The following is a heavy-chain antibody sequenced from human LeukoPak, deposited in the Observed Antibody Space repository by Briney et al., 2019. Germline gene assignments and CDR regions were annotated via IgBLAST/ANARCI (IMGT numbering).Heavy chain of an antibody. Sequence: GGSLRLSCAASGFTFSDYYMSWIRQAPGKGLEWVSAISGSGDGTYYVDSVKGRFTISRDNSKNTLFLQMNSLSPEDTALYYCAKYAFAGAPVYDSWGQGTLVTVSS. CDR1: GFTFSDYY. J-gene: IGHJ5*01. CDR3: AKYAFAGAPVYDS. CDR2: ISGSGDGT. V-gene: IGHV3-23*01. D-gene: IGHD2/OR15-2a*01.